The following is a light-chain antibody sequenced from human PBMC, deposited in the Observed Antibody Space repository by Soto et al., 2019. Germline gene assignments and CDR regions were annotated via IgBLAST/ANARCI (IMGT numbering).Light chain of an antibody. J-gene: IGKJ4*02. CDR3: QQYHSWPA. CDR1: QSVFSS. CDR2: GAA. V-gene: IGKV3-15*01. Sequence: EIVMTQSPSTLSVSPGDRVTLSCRASQSVFSSLAWYQQKPGQAPRLLIYGAATMAIGIPARFSGSGSGTEFTLTISSLQAEDFAVYYCQQYHSWPAFGRGTKVEIK.